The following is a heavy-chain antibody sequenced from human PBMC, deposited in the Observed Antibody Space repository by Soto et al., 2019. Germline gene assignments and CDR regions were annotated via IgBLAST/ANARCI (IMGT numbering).Heavy chain of an antibody. J-gene: IGHJ5*02. CDR2: INHSGST. D-gene: IGHD3-9*01. CDR1: GGSFSGYY. Sequence: SETLSLTCAVYGGSFSGYYWSWIRQPPGKGLEWIGEINHSGSTNYNPSLKSRVTISVDTSKNQFSLKLSSVTAADTAVYCCARLQYFDWLPRFDPWGQGTLVTVSS. CDR3: ARLQYFDWLPRFDP. V-gene: IGHV4-34*01.